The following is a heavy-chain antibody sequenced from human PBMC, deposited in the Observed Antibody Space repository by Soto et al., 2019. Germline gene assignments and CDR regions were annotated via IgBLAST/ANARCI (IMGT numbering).Heavy chain of an antibody. D-gene: IGHD1-1*01. CDR2: TYYRSKWYN. CDR1: GASISSNSAA. V-gene: IGHV6-1*01. Sequence: SQIILLSCAFSGASISSNSAAWHWTRQSPSRGLEWLRRTYYRSKWYNEYAVSVKSRISINPDTSKNQCSLQLNTVTPEDTAVYFCARVGERKVLADAFDIWGQGTMVTVSS. CDR3: ARVGERKVLADAFDI. J-gene: IGHJ3*02.